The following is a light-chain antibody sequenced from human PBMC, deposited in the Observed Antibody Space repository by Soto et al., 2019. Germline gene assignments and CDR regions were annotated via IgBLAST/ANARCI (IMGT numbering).Light chain of an antibody. V-gene: IGLV2-8*01. Sequence: QSALTQPPSASGSPGQSVTISCTGTSSDVAGYNYVSWYQQHPGTAPKLMIYEVSKRPSGVPDRFSGSKSGNTASLTVSGLQAEDEADYYCSSYAGSNNYVFGTGTKLTVL. J-gene: IGLJ1*01. CDR1: SSDVAGYNY. CDR3: SSYAGSNNYV. CDR2: EVS.